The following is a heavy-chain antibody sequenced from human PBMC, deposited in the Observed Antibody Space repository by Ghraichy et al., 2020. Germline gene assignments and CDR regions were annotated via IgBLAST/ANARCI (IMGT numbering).Heavy chain of an antibody. V-gene: IGHV3-33*01. CDR1: GFTFSSYG. J-gene: IGHJ4*02. Sequence: GGSLRLSCAASGFTFSSYGMHWVRQAPGKGLEWVAVIWYDGSNKYYADSVKGRFTISRDNSKNTLYLQMNSLRAEDTAVYYCKIGVGSGSYYNPELDYWGQGTLVTVSS. CDR3: KIGVGSGSYYNPELDY. D-gene: IGHD3-10*01. CDR2: IWYDGSNK.